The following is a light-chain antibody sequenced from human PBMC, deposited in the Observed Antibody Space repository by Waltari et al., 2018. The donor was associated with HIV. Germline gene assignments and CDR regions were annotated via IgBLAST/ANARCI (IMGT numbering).Light chain of an antibody. Sequence: QSVLTQPPSASGTPGQRVTISCSGSSSNIGSNYVYWYQQLPGTAPKRRIYRNNQRPSGVPDRFSGSKSGTSASLAISGLRSEDEADYYCAAWDDSLSGHVVFGGGTKLTVL. J-gene: IGLJ2*01. V-gene: IGLV1-47*01. CDR1: SSNIGSNY. CDR2: RNN. CDR3: AAWDDSLSGHVV.